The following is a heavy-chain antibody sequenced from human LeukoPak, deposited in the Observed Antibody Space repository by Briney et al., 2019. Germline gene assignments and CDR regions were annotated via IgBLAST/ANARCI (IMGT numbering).Heavy chain of an antibody. J-gene: IGHJ6*02. CDR1: GFTFSSYG. V-gene: IGHV3-33*01. Sequence: PGGSLRLSCAASGFTFSSYGMHWVRQAPGKGLEWVAVIWYDGSNKDYADSVKGRFTISRDNSKNTLYLQMNSLRAEDTAVYYCARPYCSGGSCRLSGMDVWGQGTTVTVSS. D-gene: IGHD2-15*01. CDR3: ARPYCSGGSCRLSGMDV. CDR2: IWYDGSNK.